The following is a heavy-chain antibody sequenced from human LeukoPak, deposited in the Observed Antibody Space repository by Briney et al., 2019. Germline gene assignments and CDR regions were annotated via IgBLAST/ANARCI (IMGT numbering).Heavy chain of an antibody. Sequence: GGSLRLSCVASGFTFNTYAMSWVRQAPGKGLEWVSTFSGSGERTYYTDSVKGRFTISRGNSKYTLYLQMNSLRAEDTAIYYCVRDMYGASAYYFDYWGQGTLVTVSS. CDR2: FSGSGERT. CDR3: VRDMYGASAYYFDY. V-gene: IGHV3-23*01. J-gene: IGHJ4*02. CDR1: GFTFNTYA. D-gene: IGHD2-8*01.